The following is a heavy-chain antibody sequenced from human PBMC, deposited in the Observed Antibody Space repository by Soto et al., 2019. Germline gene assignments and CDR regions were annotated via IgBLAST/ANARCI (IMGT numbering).Heavy chain of an antibody. CDR3: ARVHSGLVAATHIDY. CDR1: GYTFTSYG. V-gene: IGHV1-18*04. D-gene: IGHD2-15*01. J-gene: IGHJ4*02. CDR2: TSAYNGNT. Sequence: ASVKVSCKASGYTFTSYGISWVRQAPGQGLEWMGWTSAYNGNTNYAQKLQGRVTMTTDTSTSTAYMELRSLRSDDTAVYYCARVHSGLVAATHIDYWGQGTLVTVSS.